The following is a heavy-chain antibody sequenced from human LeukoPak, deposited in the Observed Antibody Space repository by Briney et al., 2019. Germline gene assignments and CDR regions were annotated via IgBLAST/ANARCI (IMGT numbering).Heavy chain of an antibody. CDR2: ISGSGGST. D-gene: IGHD3-10*01. Sequence: TGGSLRLSCAASGFTFSSYAMSWVRQAPGKGLEWVSAISGSGGSTYYADSVKGRFTISRDNSKNTLYLQMNSLRDEDTAVYYCARMGVVVRAVAGLDGIDYWGQGTQVTVSS. V-gene: IGHV3-23*01. CDR3: ARMGVVVRAVAGLDGIDY. CDR1: GFTFSSYA. J-gene: IGHJ4*02.